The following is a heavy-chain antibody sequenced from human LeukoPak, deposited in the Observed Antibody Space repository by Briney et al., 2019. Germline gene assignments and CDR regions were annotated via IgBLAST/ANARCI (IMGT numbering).Heavy chain of an antibody. Sequence: GASVKASCKVSGYTLTELTMHWVRQTLGKRLEWMGAFDPQDGETISAQKFHGRVTMTEDPSTDTAYMELSSLRSEDTAVYYCATIKYSSSFLFDYWGQGTLVTVSS. CDR2: FDPQDGET. D-gene: IGHD6-13*01. CDR3: ATIKYSSSFLFDY. V-gene: IGHV1-24*01. J-gene: IGHJ4*02. CDR1: GYTLTELT.